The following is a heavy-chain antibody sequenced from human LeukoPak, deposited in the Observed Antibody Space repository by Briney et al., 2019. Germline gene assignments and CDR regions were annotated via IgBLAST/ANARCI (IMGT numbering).Heavy chain of an antibody. CDR1: GFTFSSYS. V-gene: IGHV3-33*01. Sequence: PGGSLRLSCAASGFTFSSYSFHWVRQAPGKGLEWVALIWYDGSNKYYADSVKGRFTVSKDISKSTLFLQMNSLRAEDTAVYYCARGRLYDSSGHNAFDIWGQGTMVTVSS. J-gene: IGHJ3*02. CDR3: ARGRLYDSSGHNAFDI. CDR2: IWYDGSNK. D-gene: IGHD3-22*01.